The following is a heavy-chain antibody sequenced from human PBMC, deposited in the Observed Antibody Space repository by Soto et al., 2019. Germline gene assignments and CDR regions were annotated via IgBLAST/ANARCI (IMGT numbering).Heavy chain of an antibody. V-gene: IGHV4-59*08. CDR2: IYYSGST. CDR3: ARRTGAYYYGSGSYYYYHYMDV. Sequence: PSETLSLTCTVSGGSISSYYWSWIRQPPGKGLEWIGYIYYSGSTNYNPSLKSRVTISVDTSKNQFSLKLSSVTAADTAVYYCARRTGAYYYGSGSYYYYHYMDVWGKGTTVTVSS. D-gene: IGHD3-10*01. CDR1: GGSISSYY. J-gene: IGHJ6*03.